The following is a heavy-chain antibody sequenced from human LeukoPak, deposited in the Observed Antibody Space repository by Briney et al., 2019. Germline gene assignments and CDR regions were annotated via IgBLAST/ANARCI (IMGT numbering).Heavy chain of an antibody. CDR2: IWYDGSNK. CDR3: ARDSGDGYNYSDY. J-gene: IGHJ4*02. V-gene: IGHV3-33*01. Sequence: GGPLRLSCAASGFXFSSYGMHWVRQAPGKGLQWVAVIWYDGSNKYYADSVKGRFTISRDNSKNTLYLQMNSLRAEDTAVYYCARDSGDGYNYSDYWGQGTLVTVSS. CDR1: GFXFSSYG. D-gene: IGHD5-24*01.